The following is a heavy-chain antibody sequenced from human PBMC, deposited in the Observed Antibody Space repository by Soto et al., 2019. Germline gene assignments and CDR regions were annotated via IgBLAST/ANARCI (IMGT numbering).Heavy chain of an antibody. CDR2: IYYSGST. CDR3: AIVISPNSSSFTYYFDY. D-gene: IGHD6-13*01. J-gene: IGHJ4*02. Sequence: PPGKGLEWIGYIYYSGSTNYNPSLKSRVTISVDTSKNQFSLKLSSVTAADTAVYYCAIVISPNSSSFTYYFDYWGQATLV. V-gene: IGHV4-59*01.